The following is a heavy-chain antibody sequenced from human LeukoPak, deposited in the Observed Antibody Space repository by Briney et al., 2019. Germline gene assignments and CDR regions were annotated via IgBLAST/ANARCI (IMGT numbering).Heavy chain of an antibody. D-gene: IGHD3-10*01. Sequence: GGSLRLSCAASGFTFSSYEMNWVRQAPGKGLEWVSYISGSGSTIYYADSVKGRFTISRDNAKNSLYLQMNSLRAEDTAVYYCASPLMVRGVIIRDYWGQGTLVTVSS. J-gene: IGHJ4*02. CDR1: GFTFSSYE. V-gene: IGHV3-48*03. CDR2: ISGSGSTI. CDR3: ASPLMVRGVIIRDY.